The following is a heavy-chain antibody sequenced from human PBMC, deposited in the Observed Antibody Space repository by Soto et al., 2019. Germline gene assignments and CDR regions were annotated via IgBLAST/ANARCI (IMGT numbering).Heavy chain of an antibody. J-gene: IGHJ4*02. CDR2: IIPILGIA. D-gene: IGHD3-9*01. Sequence: SVKVSCKASGGTFSSYTISWVRQAPGQGLEWMGRIIPILGIANYAQKFQGRVTITADKSTSTAYMELNSLRAEDTAVYYCAKGGRLRYFDWLLNDFDYWGQGALVTVSS. CDR1: GGTFSSYT. CDR3: AKGGRLRYFDWLLNDFDY. V-gene: IGHV1-69*02.